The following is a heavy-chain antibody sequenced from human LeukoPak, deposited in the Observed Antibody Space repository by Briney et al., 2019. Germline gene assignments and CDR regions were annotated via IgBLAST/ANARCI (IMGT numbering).Heavy chain of an antibody. CDR3: AKSFIESSSPSDY. CDR1: GFTFSSYG. Sequence: GRSLRLSCAASGFTFSSYGMHWVRQAPGKGLEWVAVISYDGSNKYYADSVKGRFTISRDNSKNTLYLQMNSLRAEDTAVYYCAKSFIESSSPSDYWGQGTLVTVSS. J-gene: IGHJ4*02. V-gene: IGHV3-30*18. CDR2: ISYDGSNK. D-gene: IGHD6-13*01.